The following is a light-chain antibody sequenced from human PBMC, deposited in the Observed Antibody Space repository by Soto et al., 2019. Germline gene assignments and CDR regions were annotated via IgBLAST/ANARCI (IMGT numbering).Light chain of an antibody. Sequence: IVLPQSPGTLSLSPRERATLSCRASQSVSSSRLAWYQHKPGQAPRLLIYAASSRATGSPDRFSGGGSGTDFTLTSSRLEPEDFAVYYCQQYGYFPITFGQGTRLEI. CDR3: QQYGYFPIT. CDR1: QSVSSSR. CDR2: AAS. V-gene: IGKV3-20*01. J-gene: IGKJ5*01.